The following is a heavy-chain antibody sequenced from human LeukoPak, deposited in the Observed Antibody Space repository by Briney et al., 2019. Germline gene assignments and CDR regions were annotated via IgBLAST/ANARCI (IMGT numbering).Heavy chain of an antibody. D-gene: IGHD3-10*01. CDR1: GGSFSGYY. V-gene: IGHV4-34*01. J-gene: IGHJ4*02. CDR2: INHSGST. CDR3: ARGGGNKRTMVRGVIFY. Sequence: KASETLSLTCAVYGGSFSGYYWSWIRQPPGKGLEWIGEINHSGSTNYNPSLKSRVTISVDTSKNQFSLKLSSVTAADTAVYYCARGGGNKRTMVRGVIFYWGQGTLVTVSS.